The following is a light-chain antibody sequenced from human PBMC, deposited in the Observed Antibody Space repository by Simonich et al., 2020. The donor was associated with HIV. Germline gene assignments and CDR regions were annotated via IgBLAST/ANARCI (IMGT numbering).Light chain of an antibody. CDR2: QNN. V-gene: IGLV3-1*01. Sequence: SYELTQSPSLSVSPGQTASITCSGDKLGNKYASWYQQKPGQSPVLVMYQNNKRPSGIPERFSGSKSGNTASLTVSGLQAEDEADYYCSSYAVNNNLVFGGGTKLTVL. CDR1: KLGNKY. J-gene: IGLJ3*02. CDR3: SSYAVNNNLV.